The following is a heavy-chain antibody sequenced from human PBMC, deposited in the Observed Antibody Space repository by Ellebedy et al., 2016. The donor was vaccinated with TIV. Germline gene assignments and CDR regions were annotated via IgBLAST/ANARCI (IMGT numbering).Heavy chain of an antibody. CDR1: GFTFRSYA. D-gene: IGHD4-17*01. CDR2: IHGSGGST. CDR3: AKDLYGDRGGALDY. J-gene: IGHJ4*02. V-gene: IGHV3-23*01. Sequence: GESLKISXAASGFTFRSYAMSWVRQAPGKGLEWVSSIHGSGGSTYYADSVKGRFTISRDNSKNTLYLQMNSLRAEDTALYYCAKDLYGDRGGALDYWGQGTLVTVSS.